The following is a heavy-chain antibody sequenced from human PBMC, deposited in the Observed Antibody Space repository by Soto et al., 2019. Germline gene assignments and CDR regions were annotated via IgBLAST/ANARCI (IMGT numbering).Heavy chain of an antibody. CDR3: AREISGSYRFDY. CDR1: GYTFTSYD. V-gene: IGHV1-8*01. J-gene: IGHJ4*02. Sequence: QVQLVQSGAEVKKPGASVKVSCKASGYTFTSYDINWVRQATGQGLEWMGWMNPNSGTTGYAQKFQGRVTMPRNTSITTPSMELSSLRSEDTAVYYCAREISGSYRFDYWGQGTLVTVSS. CDR2: MNPNSGTT. D-gene: IGHD1-26*01.